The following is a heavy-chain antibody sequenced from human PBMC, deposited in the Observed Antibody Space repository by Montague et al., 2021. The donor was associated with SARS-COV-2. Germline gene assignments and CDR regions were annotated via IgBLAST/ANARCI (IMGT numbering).Heavy chain of an antibody. J-gene: IGHJ4*02. CDR2: IYSGGTT. CDR1: GFTVSSNY. Sequence: SLRLSCAASGFTVSSNYMTWVRQAPGKGLEWVSVIYSGGTTSYADSVKGRFTISRDNSKNTLNLQMNSLRAEDTAVYYCARGSGWFLEEHYFDYWGQGTLGTVSS. V-gene: IGHV3-53*01. CDR3: ARGSGWFLEEHYFDY. D-gene: IGHD6-19*01.